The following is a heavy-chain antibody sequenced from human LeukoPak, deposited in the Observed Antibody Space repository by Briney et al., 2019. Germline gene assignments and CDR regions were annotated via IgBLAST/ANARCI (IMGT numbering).Heavy chain of an antibody. CDR1: GGSISSGDYY. D-gene: IGHD3-16*01. V-gene: IGHV4-30-4*01. J-gene: IGHJ4*02. CDR2: IYYSGST. CDR3: ARGDDYVWGAFDY. Sequence: SQTLSLTCTVSGGSISSGDYYWSWIRQPPGKGLEWIGYIYYSGSTNYNPSLKSRVTISVDTSKNQFSLKLSSVTAADTAVYYCARGDDYVWGAFDYWGQGTLVTVSS.